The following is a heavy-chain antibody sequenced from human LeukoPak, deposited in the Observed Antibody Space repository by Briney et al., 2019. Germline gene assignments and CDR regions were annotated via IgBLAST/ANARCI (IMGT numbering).Heavy chain of an antibody. D-gene: IGHD6-13*01. CDR3: ARAQNSGYSRRNYYYGMDV. Sequence: PGGSLRLSCAASGFTFSSYSMNWVRQAPGKGLEWVSSISSSSSYIYYADSVKGRFTISRDNAKNSLYLQMNSLRAEDTAVYYCARAQNSGYSRRNYYYGMDVWGQGTTVTVSS. V-gene: IGHV3-21*01. CDR2: ISSSSSYI. J-gene: IGHJ6*02. CDR1: GFTFSSYS.